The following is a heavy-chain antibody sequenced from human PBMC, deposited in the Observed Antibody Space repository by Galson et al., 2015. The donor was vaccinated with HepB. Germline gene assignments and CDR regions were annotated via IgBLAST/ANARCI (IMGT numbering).Heavy chain of an antibody. V-gene: IGHV4-61*02. J-gene: IGHJ6*04. CDR1: GGSISSGSYY. Sequence: TLSLTCTVSGGSISSGSYYWSWIRQPAGKGLEWIGRIYTSGSTNYNPSLKSRVTMSVDTSKNQFSLKLSSVTAADTAVYYCARAAGYYDFWSGYLTQIGDAFDVWGKGTTVTVSS. CDR2: IYTSGST. CDR3: ARAAGYYDFWSGYLTQIGDAFDV. D-gene: IGHD3-3*01.